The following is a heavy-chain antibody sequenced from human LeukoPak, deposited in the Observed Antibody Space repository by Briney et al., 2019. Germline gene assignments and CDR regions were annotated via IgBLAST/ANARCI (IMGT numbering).Heavy chain of an antibody. J-gene: IGHJ1*01. D-gene: IGHD5-24*01. CDR1: GFILSDQY. CDR3: VGEPRGYFQY. V-gene: IGHV3-72*01. CDR2: TRNKANSHTT. Sequence: QTGGSLRLSCAASGFILSDQYMNWVRQAPGKGLEWVGRTRNKANSHTTQYAASVKGRFTISRDDSQNSLYLQMNSLKTEDTAVYYCVGEPRGYFQYWGQGTLVTVS.